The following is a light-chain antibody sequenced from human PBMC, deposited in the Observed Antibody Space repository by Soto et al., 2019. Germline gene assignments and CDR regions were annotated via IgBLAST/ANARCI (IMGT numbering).Light chain of an antibody. CDR1: QSVSSN. CDR3: HQRQSWPRT. V-gene: IGKV3D-15*03. J-gene: IGKJ1*01. Sequence: EIEMTQSPATLSVSPGEEATLSCRASQSVSSNLAWYQHRPGQAPRLLIYQTSIRAAGIPARFSASGTGTDFTLTISDVQPEDFAVYYCHQRQSWPRTFGQGTKVDIK. CDR2: QTS.